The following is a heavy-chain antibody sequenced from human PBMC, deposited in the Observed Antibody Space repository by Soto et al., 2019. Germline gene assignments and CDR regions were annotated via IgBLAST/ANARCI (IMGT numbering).Heavy chain of an antibody. D-gene: IGHD2-8*01. Sequence: SETLSLTCAVSRDSIGISNWWSWFRQSPGKGLEWIVEIYHSGSAHYNPSLKSRVTISVDKSKNQFSLNLKSVTAADTAVYFCARIPAYALRSFDNWGQGVLVTVSS. V-gene: IGHV4-4*02. CDR1: RDSIGISNW. CDR3: ARIPAYALRSFDN. J-gene: IGHJ4*02. CDR2: IYHSGSA.